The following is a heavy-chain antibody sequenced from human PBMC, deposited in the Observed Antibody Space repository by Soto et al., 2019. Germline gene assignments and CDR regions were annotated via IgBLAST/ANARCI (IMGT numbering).Heavy chain of an antibody. CDR2: IYWDDDK. V-gene: IGHV2-5*02. Sequence: QITLKESGPTLVKPTQTLTLTCTFSGFSLTTGLGWIRQPPGKALEWLGFIYWDDDKQYRPSRKSRLTITQDTSKKQVVLTMTNMDPVDTATYYCAHLTLVRGMTYQYYFDYWGQGTLVTVSS. CDR1: GFSLTTG. D-gene: IGHD3-10*01. CDR3: AHLTLVRGMTYQYYFDY. J-gene: IGHJ4*02.